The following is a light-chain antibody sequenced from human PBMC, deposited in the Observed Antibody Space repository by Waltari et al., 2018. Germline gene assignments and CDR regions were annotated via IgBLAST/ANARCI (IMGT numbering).Light chain of an antibody. CDR1: SSNIGAGYD. CDR2: GNN. V-gene: IGLV1-40*01. J-gene: IGLJ2*01. Sequence: QSVLTQPPSVSGAPGQRITISCTGTSSNIGAGYDVHWYLQLPGTAPKLLILGNNNRPSGVPHRFSASKSDTSASLAITGLQAEDEADYYCQSYDSSLSGVLFGGGTKLTVL. CDR3: QSYDSSLSGVL.